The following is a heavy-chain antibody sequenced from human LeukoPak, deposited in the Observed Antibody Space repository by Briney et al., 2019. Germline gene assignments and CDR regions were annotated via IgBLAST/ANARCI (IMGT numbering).Heavy chain of an antibody. V-gene: IGHV4-4*02. CDR2: IHHSGTT. CDR3: ARNGDYSMDY. CDR1: GGSISSGWW. J-gene: IGHJ4*02. Sequence: KTSETLSLTCAVSGGSISSGWWWSWVRQSPGKGLEWIAEIHHSGTTHYNPSLKSRLSISVDKSKNQFSLKLTSMAAADTAVYYCARNGDYSMDYWGQGTLVTVSS. D-gene: IGHD2-15*01.